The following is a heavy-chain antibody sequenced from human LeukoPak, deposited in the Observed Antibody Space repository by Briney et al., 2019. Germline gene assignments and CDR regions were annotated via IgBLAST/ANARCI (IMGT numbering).Heavy chain of an antibody. CDR2: IYYSGST. CDR1: GGSFSGYY. V-gene: IGHV4-59*01. D-gene: IGHD6-19*01. Sequence: SETLSLTCAVYGGSFSGYYWSWIRQPPGKGLEWIGYIYYSGSTNYKPSLKSRVTISVDTSKNQFSLKLSSVTAADTAVYYCARVGDSSGWYYFDYWGQGTLVTVSS. J-gene: IGHJ4*02. CDR3: ARVGDSSGWYYFDY.